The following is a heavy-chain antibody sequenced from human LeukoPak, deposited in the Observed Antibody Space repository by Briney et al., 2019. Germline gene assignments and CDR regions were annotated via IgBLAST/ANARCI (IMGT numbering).Heavy chain of an antibody. Sequence: ASVKVSCKASGYTFITYAMNWVRQAPGQGLEWMGWINPKNGVTDSPPKFQGRVTMTRDTSITTAYMEVWGLTSNDTATYYCARQDIILGVVTYFQYYLDVWGKGTTVTVSS. D-gene: IGHD3-3*01. CDR2: INPKNGVT. V-gene: IGHV1-2*02. J-gene: IGHJ6*03. CDR3: ARQDIILGVVTYFQYYLDV. CDR1: GYTFITYA.